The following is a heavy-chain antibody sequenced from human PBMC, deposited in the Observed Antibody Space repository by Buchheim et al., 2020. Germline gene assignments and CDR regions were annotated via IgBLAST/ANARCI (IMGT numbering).Heavy chain of an antibody. CDR1: GFTFSSYA. Sequence: EVQLLESGGGLVQPGGSLRLSCAASGFTFSSYAMSWVRQAPGKGLEWVSAISGSGGSTYYADSVKGRFTISRDNSKNTLYLQMNSLGAEDTAVYYCAKDLVGGDYGDYDYYYYGMDVWGQGTT. CDR2: ISGSGGST. V-gene: IGHV3-23*01. D-gene: IGHD4-17*01. CDR3: AKDLVGGDYGDYDYYYYGMDV. J-gene: IGHJ6*02.